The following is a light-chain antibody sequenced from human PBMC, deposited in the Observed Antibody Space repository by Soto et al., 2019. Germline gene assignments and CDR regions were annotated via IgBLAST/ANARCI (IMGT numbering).Light chain of an antibody. Sequence: IVLTQSPGTLSLSPGESATLSCRASQSVSSSSLAWYQQKPGQAPRLLIYGASSRATGIPDRFSGSGSGTDFTLTISRLEPEDFAVYYCQQYGSSPETFGQGTKVDIK. V-gene: IGKV3-20*01. J-gene: IGKJ1*01. CDR1: QSVSSSS. CDR3: QQYGSSPET. CDR2: GAS.